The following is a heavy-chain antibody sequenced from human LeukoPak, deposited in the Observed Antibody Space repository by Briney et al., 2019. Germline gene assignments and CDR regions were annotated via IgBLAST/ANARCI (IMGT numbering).Heavy chain of an antibody. CDR3: ARDLSGIAGYTYGRGIDY. V-gene: IGHV3-30*03. CDR1: GFTFSSYG. J-gene: IGHJ4*02. CDR2: ISYDGSNK. D-gene: IGHD5-18*01. Sequence: PGGSLGLSCAASGFTFSSYGMHWVRQAPGKGLEWVAVISYDGSNKYYADSVKGRFTISRDNSKNTLYLQMNSLRAEDTAVYCARDLSGIAGYTYGRGIDYWGQGTLVTVSS.